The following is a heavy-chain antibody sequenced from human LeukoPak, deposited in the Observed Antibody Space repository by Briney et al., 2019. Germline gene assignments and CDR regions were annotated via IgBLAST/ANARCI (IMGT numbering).Heavy chain of an antibody. CDR1: GGSFSGYY. CDR3: ARVRYSSSDH. CDR2: INHSGST. D-gene: IGHD6-6*01. J-gene: IGHJ4*02. Sequence: PSETLSLTCAVYGGSFSGYYWSWIRQPPGKGLEWIGEINHSGSTNYNPSLKSRVTISVDTSKNQFSLKLSSVTAADTAVYYCARVRYSSSDHWGQGTLVTVSS. V-gene: IGHV4-34*01.